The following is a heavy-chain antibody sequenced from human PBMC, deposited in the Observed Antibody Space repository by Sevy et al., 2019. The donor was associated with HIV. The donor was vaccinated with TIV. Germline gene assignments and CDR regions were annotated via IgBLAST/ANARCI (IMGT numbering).Heavy chain of an antibody. Sequence: GGSLRLSCTASGFTFSSYAMYWVRQAPGKGLEWVAVISYDGNNKDYADSVKGRFTISRDNSKNTLYLQMNSLRAEDTAVYYCASHYSDSTGYYYPLDYWGQGTLVTVSS. V-gene: IGHV3-30*04. CDR1: GFTFSSYA. CDR3: ASHYSDSTGYYYPLDY. D-gene: IGHD3-22*01. J-gene: IGHJ4*02. CDR2: ISYDGNNK.